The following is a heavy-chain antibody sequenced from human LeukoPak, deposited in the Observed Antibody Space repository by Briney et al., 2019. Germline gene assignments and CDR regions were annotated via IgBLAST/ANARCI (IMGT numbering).Heavy chain of an antibody. CDR2: IIPIFGTA. J-gene: IGHJ4*02. V-gene: IGHV1-69*05. Sequence: SVEVSCKASGGTFSSYAISWVRQAPGQGLEWMEGIIPIFGTANYAQKFQGRVTITTDESTSTAYMELTSLRSEDTAVYYCARGTIFGVVMNRFDYWGQGTLVTVSS. D-gene: IGHD3-3*01. CDR1: GGTFSSYA. CDR3: ARGTIFGVVMNRFDY.